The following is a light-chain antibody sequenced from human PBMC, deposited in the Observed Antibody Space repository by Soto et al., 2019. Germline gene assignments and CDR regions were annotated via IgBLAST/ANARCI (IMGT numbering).Light chain of an antibody. CDR3: QQYNNWPPWT. V-gene: IGKV3-15*01. Sequence: EVVMTQSPATLSVSPGERATLSCKASQSARSSLAWYQQKPGQAPRLLIYGASTRATGIPARFSGSGSGTEFTLTISSLQSEDFAVYYCQQYNNWPPWTFGQGTKVDIK. CDR2: GAS. J-gene: IGKJ1*01. CDR1: QSARSS.